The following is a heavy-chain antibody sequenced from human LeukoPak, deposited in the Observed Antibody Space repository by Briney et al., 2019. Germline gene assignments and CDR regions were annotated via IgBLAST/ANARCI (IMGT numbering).Heavy chain of an antibody. CDR1: GFTFSSYG. Sequence: PGRSLRLSCAASGFTFSSYGMHWVRQAPGKGLEWVSGINWNGDSTGHADSVKGRFTISRDNAKNSLYLQMNSLRAEDTALYHCARGSSIAVAGSHFDYWGQGTLVTVSS. V-gene: IGHV3-20*01. J-gene: IGHJ4*02. CDR2: INWNGDST. D-gene: IGHD6-19*01. CDR3: ARGSSIAVAGSHFDY.